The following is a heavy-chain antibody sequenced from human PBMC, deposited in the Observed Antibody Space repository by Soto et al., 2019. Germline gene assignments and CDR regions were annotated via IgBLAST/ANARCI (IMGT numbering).Heavy chain of an antibody. Sequence: EVQLLESGGGLVQPGGSLRLSCAASGFTFSSYAMSWVRQAPGKGLGWVSAISGSGGSTYCADSVTGRFTISRDNSKNTLYLQMSSLRAEDTAVYYCAKWEGAAISSYYYYGMDVWGQGTTVTVSS. CDR1: GFTFSSYA. CDR2: ISGSGGST. J-gene: IGHJ6*02. V-gene: IGHV3-23*01. CDR3: AKWEGAAISSYYYYGMDV. D-gene: IGHD1-26*01.